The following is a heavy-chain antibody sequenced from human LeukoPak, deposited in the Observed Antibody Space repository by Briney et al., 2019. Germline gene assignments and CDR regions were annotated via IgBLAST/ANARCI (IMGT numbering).Heavy chain of an antibody. CDR3: AREGDTSPGLDY. CDR1: GFSLSRYW. J-gene: IGHJ4*02. CDR2: IRQDGDEK. V-gene: IGHV3-7*01. Sequence: GGSLRLSCTASGFSLSRYWMSWVRQAPGKGLEWVANIRQDGDEKHYVDSVKRRLTISRDNAKNSVYLQMTSLRAEDTAVYFCAREGDTSPGLDYWGQGALVTVSS.